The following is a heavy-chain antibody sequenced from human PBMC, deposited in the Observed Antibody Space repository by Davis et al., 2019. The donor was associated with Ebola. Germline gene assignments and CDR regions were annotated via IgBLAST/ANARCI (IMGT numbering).Heavy chain of an antibody. CDR3: ARAFITHLHYYYYGMDV. D-gene: IGHD3-10*01. J-gene: IGHJ6*04. CDR1: GYTFTNYY. CDR2: INPNDGRT. V-gene: IGHV1-46*01. Sequence: AASVKVSCKASGYTFTNYYMHWVRQAPGQGLEWMGMINPNDGRTIYAQKFQGRVTLTTDTSTSTAYMELRGLRSDDTAVYYCARAFITHLHYYYYGMDVWGKGTTVTVSS.